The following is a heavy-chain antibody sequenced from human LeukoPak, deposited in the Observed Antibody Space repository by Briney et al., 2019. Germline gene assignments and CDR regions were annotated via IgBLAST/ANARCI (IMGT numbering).Heavy chain of an antibody. CDR1: GGSISSGGYY. CDR2: IYYSGST. CDR3: ASGDNDPLFDY. D-gene: IGHD1-1*01. V-gene: IGHV4-31*03. Sequence: NTSETLSLTYTVSGGSISSGGYYWSWIRQHPGKGLEWIGYIYYSGSTYYNPSLKGRVTISVVTSKNQFSLKLSSVTAADTAIYYCASGDNDPLFDYWGQGTLVTVSS. J-gene: IGHJ4*02.